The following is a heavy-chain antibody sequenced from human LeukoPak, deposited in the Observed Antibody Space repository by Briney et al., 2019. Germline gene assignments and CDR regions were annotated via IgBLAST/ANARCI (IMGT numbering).Heavy chain of an antibody. Sequence: SETLSLTCTVSGGSISSGSYYWSWIRQPAGKGLEWIGRIYTSGSTNYSPSLKSRVTISVDTSKNQFSLKLSSVTAADTAVYYCARRGWSGPSNWFDPWGQGTLVTVSS. V-gene: IGHV4-61*02. CDR3: ARRGWSGPSNWFDP. CDR1: GGSISSGSYY. D-gene: IGHD6-25*01. CDR2: IYTSGST. J-gene: IGHJ5*02.